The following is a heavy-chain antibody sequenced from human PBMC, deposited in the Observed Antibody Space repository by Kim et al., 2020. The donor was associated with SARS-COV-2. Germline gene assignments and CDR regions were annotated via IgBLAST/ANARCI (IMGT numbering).Heavy chain of an antibody. CDR2: IYYSGST. V-gene: IGHV4-61*01. J-gene: IGHJ4*02. CDR3: ARDPVGLLDYFDY. Sequence: SETLSLTCTVSGGSVSSGSYYWSWIRQPPGKGLEWIGYIYYSGSTNYNPSLKSRVTISVDTSKNQFSLKLSSVTAADTAVYYCARDPVGLLDYFDYWGQG. D-gene: IGHD2-15*01. CDR1: GGSVSSGSYY.